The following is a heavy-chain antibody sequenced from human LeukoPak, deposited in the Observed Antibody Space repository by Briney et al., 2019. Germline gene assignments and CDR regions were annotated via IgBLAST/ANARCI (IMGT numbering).Heavy chain of an antibody. CDR1: GFTFDDYA. CDR3: AKDQYYYDSRGYFDY. J-gene: IGHJ4*02. D-gene: IGHD3-22*01. Sequence: GRSLRLSCAASGFTFDDYAMHWVRQAPGKGLEWVSGISWNSGSIGYADSVKGRFTISRDNAKNSLYLQMNSLRAEDTALYYCAKDQYYYDSRGYFDYWGQGTLVTVSS. V-gene: IGHV3-9*01. CDR2: ISWNSGSI.